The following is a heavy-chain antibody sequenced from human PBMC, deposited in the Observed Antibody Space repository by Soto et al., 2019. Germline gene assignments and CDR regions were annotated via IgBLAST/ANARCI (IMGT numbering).Heavy chain of an antibody. CDR2: INHSGST. Sequence: SETLSLTCAVYGVSFSGYYWSWIRQPPGKGLEWIGEINHSGSTNYNPSLKSRVTISVDTSKNQFSLKLSSVTAADTAVYYCARVARPGKFDYWGQGTLVTVSS. CDR1: GVSFSGYY. J-gene: IGHJ4*02. V-gene: IGHV4-34*01. D-gene: IGHD6-6*01. CDR3: ARVARPGKFDY.